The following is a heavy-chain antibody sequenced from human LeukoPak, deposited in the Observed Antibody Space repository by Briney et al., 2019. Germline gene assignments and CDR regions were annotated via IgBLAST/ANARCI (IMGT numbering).Heavy chain of an antibody. CDR3: AKTTVTTDY. Sequence: GGSLRLSCEASGFTFSDYSMNWVRQAPGKGLEWVSAISGSGGSTYYADSVKGRFTISRDNSKNTLYLQMNSLRAEDTAVYYCAKTTVTTDYWGQGTLVTVSS. CDR1: GFTFSDYS. CDR2: ISGSGGST. J-gene: IGHJ4*02. V-gene: IGHV3-23*01. D-gene: IGHD4-17*01.